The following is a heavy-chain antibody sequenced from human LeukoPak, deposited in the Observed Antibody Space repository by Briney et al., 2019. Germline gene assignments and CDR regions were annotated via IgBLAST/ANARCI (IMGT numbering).Heavy chain of an antibody. CDR1: GFTFDDYA. Sequence: GGSLRLSCAASGFTFDDYAMHWVRQAPGKGLEWVSGISWNSGTIGYADSVKGRFTISRDNAKNSLCLQMNSLRAEDTALYYCAKALSGYSYGTFDFWGQGTLVTVSS. J-gene: IGHJ4*02. D-gene: IGHD5-18*01. CDR3: AKALSGYSYGTFDF. CDR2: ISWNSGTI. V-gene: IGHV3-9*01.